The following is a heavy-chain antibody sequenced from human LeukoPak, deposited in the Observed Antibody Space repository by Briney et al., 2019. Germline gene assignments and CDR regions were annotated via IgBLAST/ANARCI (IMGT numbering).Heavy chain of an antibody. J-gene: IGHJ4*02. V-gene: IGHV3-23*01. CDR3: AKDPLYDSSKGRYFDY. CDR1: GFTFSSYA. CDR2: ISGSGGST. Sequence: GGSLRLSCVASGFTFSSYAMSWVRQAPGKGLEWVSAISGSGGSTYYADSVKGRFTISRDNSKNTLYLQMNSLRAEDTAVYYCAKDPLYDSSKGRYFDYWGQGTLVTVSS. D-gene: IGHD3-22*01.